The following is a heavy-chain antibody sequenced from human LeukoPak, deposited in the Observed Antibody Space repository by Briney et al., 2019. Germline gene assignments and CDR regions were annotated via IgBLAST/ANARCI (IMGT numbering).Heavy chain of an antibody. CDR1: GGSISTSRHY. CDR2: MYYSGST. V-gene: IGHV4-39*01. D-gene: IGHD4-17*01. Sequence: SETLSLTCTVSGGSISTSRHYWGWIRQPPGKGLEWIGNMYYSGSTYYNPSLKSRVTIPVDTYKSRFSLKLSSVTAADTAVYYCATTVTTRYYFDYWGQGTLVTVSS. J-gene: IGHJ4*02. CDR3: ATTVTTRYYFDY.